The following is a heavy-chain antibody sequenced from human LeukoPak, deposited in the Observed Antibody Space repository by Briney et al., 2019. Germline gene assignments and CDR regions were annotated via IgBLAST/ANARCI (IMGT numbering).Heavy chain of an antibody. D-gene: IGHD1-26*01. Sequence: SETLSLTCTVSGASAGSAGYYWSWIRQPPGGGLEWIGYIYYISNTNYNPSLKSRVTMSVDPSKNQFSLKLNSVTAADTAVYYCARTQSQSGSYRYYFGYWGQGTLVTVSS. CDR2: IYYISNT. CDR3: ARTQSQSGSYRYYFGY. CDR1: GASAGSAGYY. V-gene: IGHV4-61*08. J-gene: IGHJ4*02.